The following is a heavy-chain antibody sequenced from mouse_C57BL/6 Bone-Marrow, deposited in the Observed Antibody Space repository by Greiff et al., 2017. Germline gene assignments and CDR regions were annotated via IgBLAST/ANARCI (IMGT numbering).Heavy chain of an antibody. D-gene: IGHD2-5*01. Sequence: EVKLQESGGDLVKPGGSLKLSCAASGFTFSSYGMSWVRQTPDKRLEWVATISSGGSYTYYPDSVKGRFTLSRDNAKNTLYLQMSSLKSEDTAMYYCARQSGSYYSNYFDVWGTGTTVTVSS. CDR3: ARQSGSYYSNYFDV. J-gene: IGHJ1*03. CDR2: ISSGGSYT. V-gene: IGHV5-6*01. CDR1: GFTFSSYG.